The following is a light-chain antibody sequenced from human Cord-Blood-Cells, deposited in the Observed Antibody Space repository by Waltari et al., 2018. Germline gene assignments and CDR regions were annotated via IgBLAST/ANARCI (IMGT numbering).Light chain of an antibody. CDR1: ALTKKY. CDR2: KDS. CDR3: LSADSSGTWV. V-gene: IGLV3-16*01. J-gene: IGLJ3*02. Sequence: SYELTQPPSVSVSLGQMARITCSGEALTKKYAYWYQQKPGQFPVLVIYKDSERPSGVPERFSGSNSGTIVTLTISGVQAEDEADYYCLSADSSGTWVFGGGTKLTVL.